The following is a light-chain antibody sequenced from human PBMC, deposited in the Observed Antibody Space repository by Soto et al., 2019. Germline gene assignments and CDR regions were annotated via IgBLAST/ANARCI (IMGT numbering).Light chain of an antibody. J-gene: IGKJ1*01. V-gene: IGKV1-5*01. Sequence: DIEMTQSPSTLSASVGDRVTITCRASQTIRRWLAWYQQRPGKAPKVLIYDASTLESGVPARFSGSGSETQFSLTISSLQPEDSATYYCQLYNLDPWKFGQGTKV. CDR2: DAS. CDR1: QTIRRW. CDR3: QLYNLDPWK.